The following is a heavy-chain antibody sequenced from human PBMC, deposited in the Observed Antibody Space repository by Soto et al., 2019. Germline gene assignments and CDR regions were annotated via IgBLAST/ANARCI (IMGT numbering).Heavy chain of an antibody. CDR3: AREMVRGVGSDY. D-gene: IGHD3-10*01. CDR1: GYTFTSYG. J-gene: IGHJ4*02. Sequence: QVQLVQSGAEVKKPGASVKVSCKASGYTFTSYGISWVRQAPGQGLEWMGWISTYNGNPKYAQKLQGRVTMTTDTSTSTAYMELRNLRSDDTAVFSWAREMVRGVGSDYWGEGTLVTVSS. V-gene: IGHV1-18*01. CDR2: ISTYNGNP.